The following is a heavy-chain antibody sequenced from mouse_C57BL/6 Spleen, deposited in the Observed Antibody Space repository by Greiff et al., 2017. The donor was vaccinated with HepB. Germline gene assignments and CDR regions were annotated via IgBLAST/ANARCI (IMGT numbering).Heavy chain of an antibody. D-gene: IGHD2-4*01. J-gene: IGHJ3*01. V-gene: IGHV1-76*01. CDR2: IYPGSGNT. CDR3: AREGLRRVGFAY. CDR1: GYTFTDYY. Sequence: QVQLQQSGAELVRPGASVKLSCKASGYTFTDYYINWVKQRPGQGLEWIARIYPGSGNTYYNEKFKGKATLTAEKSSSTAYMQLSSLTSEDSAVYFWAREGLRRVGFAYWGQGTLVTVSA.